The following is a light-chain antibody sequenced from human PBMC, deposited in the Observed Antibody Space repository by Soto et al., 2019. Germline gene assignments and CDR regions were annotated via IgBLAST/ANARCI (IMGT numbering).Light chain of an antibody. CDR3: CSYAGSFSVI. CDR2: EDS. V-gene: IGLV2-23*01. J-gene: IGLJ2*01. CDR1: HSDVGSYNL. Sequence: QSALTQPASVSGSPGQSITISCTGTHSDVGSYNLVSWYQQHPGKAPKLIICEDSKRPSGVSNRFSGSKSGYTASLTISGLEAEDEADYYCCSYAGSFSVIFGGGTKLTVL.